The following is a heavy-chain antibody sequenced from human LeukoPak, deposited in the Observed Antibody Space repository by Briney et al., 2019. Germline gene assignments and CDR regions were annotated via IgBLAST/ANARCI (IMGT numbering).Heavy chain of an antibody. CDR3: AKDGWTYYDFWSGYYPYYYYMDV. V-gene: IGHV3-23*01. J-gene: IGHJ6*03. D-gene: IGHD3-3*01. CDR1: GFVFFTSW. CDR2: ISGSGGST. Sequence: GGSLRLSCTASGFVFFTSWMTWVRQAPGKGLEWVSAISGSGGSTYYADSVKGRFTISRDNSKNTLYLQMNSLRAEDTAVYYCAKDGWTYYDFWSGYYPYYYYMDVWGKGTTVTVSS.